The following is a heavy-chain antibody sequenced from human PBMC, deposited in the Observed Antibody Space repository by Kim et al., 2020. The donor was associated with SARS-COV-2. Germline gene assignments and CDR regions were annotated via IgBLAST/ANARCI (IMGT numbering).Heavy chain of an antibody. CDR1: GFTFSSYA. Sequence: GGSLRLSCAASGFTFSSYAMSWVRQAPGKGLEWVSAISGSGGRTSYADSVKGRFTISRDNSKNTLYLQMNSLRAEDTAVYYCAKEDCSGGSCYEEDAFDIWGQGTMVIVSS. V-gene: IGHV3-23*01. CDR3: AKEDCSGGSCYEEDAFDI. D-gene: IGHD2-15*01. J-gene: IGHJ3*02. CDR2: ISGSGGRT.